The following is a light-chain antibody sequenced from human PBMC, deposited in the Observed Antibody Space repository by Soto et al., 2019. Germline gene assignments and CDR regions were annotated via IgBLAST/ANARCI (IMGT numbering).Light chain of an antibody. CDR2: DNN. CDR1: SSNIGTYY. CDR3: GTWDGSLSVGV. Sequence: QSVLTQPPSVSAAPGQTVTISCSGSSSNIGTYYVSWYQQFPGTAPKLLISDNNRRPSGIPDRFSGSKFGTSATLGITGLQTGDEADYYCGTWDGSLSVGVFGGGTKLTVL. V-gene: IGLV1-51*01. J-gene: IGLJ2*01.